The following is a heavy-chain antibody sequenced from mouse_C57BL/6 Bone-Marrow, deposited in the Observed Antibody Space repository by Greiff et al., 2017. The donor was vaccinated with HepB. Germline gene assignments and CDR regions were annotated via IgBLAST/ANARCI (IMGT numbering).Heavy chain of an antibody. CDR3: ARTGTTVNY. CDR1: GYTFTDYY. Sequence: VQLQQSGPELVKPGASVKISCKASGYTFTDYYMNWVKQSHGKSLEWIGDINPNNGGTSYNQKFKGKATLTVDKSSSTAYMELRSLTSEDSAVYYCARTGTTVNYWGQGTTLTVSS. CDR2: INPNNGGT. J-gene: IGHJ2*01. D-gene: IGHD1-1*01. V-gene: IGHV1-26*01.